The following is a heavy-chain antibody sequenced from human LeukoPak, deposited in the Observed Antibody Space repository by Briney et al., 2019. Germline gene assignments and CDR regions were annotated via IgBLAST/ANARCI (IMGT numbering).Heavy chain of an antibody. CDR2: IYYSGST. V-gene: IGHV4-61*08. D-gene: IGHD3-22*01. Sequence: PSETLSLTCTVSGGSISSGGYYWSWIRQPPGEGLEWIGYIYYSGSTNYNPSLKSRVTISVDRSKNQFSLKLSSVTAADTAVYYCARGFGYYDSSGYGTNFDYWGQGALVTVSS. CDR1: GGSISSGGYY. CDR3: ARGFGYYDSSGYGTNFDY. J-gene: IGHJ4*02.